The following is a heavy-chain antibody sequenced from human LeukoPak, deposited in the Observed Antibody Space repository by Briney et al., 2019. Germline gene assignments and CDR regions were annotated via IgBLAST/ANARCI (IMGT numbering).Heavy chain of an antibody. CDR3: ARRSSSWPSGGFDY. D-gene: IGHD6-13*01. Sequence: SETLSLTCTVSGGSISSYYWSWIRQPPGKGLEWIGYIYYSGSTYYNPSLKSRVTISVDTSKNQFSLKLSSVTAADTAVYYCARRSSSWPSGGFDYWGRGTLVTVSS. CDR1: GGSISSYY. CDR2: IYYSGST. V-gene: IGHV4-59*08. J-gene: IGHJ4*02.